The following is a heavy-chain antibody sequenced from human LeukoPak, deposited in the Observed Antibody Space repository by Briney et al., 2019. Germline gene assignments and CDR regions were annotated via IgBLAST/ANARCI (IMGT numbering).Heavy chain of an antibody. CDR1: GYTFNGYY. V-gene: IGHV1-8*02. Sequence: ASVKVSCKASGYTFNGYYMHWVRQAPGQGLEWMGWMNPNSGNTGYAQKFQGRVTMTRNTSISTAYMELSSLRSEDTAVYYCAITGPYSSGWYVSDDAFDIWGQGTMVTVSS. CDR3: AITGPYSSGWYVSDDAFDI. CDR2: MNPNSGNT. J-gene: IGHJ3*02. D-gene: IGHD6-19*01.